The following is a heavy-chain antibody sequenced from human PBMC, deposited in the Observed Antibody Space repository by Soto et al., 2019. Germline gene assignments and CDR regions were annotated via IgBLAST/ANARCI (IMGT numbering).Heavy chain of an antibody. CDR3: TTQSIELLWFGETPGRNAFDI. D-gene: IGHD3-10*01. Sequence: PGGSLRLSCAASGFTLSNAWMSWVRQAPGKGLEWVGRIKSKTDGGTTDYAAPVKGRFTISRDDSKNTLYLQMNSLKTEDTAVYYCTTQSIELLWFGETPGRNAFDIWGQGTMVPVSS. V-gene: IGHV3-15*01. J-gene: IGHJ3*02. CDR2: IKSKTDGGTT. CDR1: GFTLSNAW.